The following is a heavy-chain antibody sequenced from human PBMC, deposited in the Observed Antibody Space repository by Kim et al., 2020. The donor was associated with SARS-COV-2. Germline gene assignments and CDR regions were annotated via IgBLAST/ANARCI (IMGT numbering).Heavy chain of an antibody. CDR3: ARETVAGFFFGAMHPGELSV. V-gene: IGHV4-31*03. Sequence: SETLSLTCTVSGGSISSGGYYWSWIRQHPGKGLEWIGYIYYSGSTYYNPSLKSRVTISVDTSKNQFSLKLSSVTAADTAVYYCARETVAGFFFGAMHPGELSVWGQGTLVTVSS. CDR2: IYYSGST. J-gene: IGHJ4*02. D-gene: IGHD6-19*01. CDR1: GGSISSGGYY.